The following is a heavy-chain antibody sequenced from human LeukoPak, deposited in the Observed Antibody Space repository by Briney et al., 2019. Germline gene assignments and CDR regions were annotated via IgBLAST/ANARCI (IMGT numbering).Heavy chain of an antibody. Sequence: ASETLSLTCTVSGDSISSSSYYWGRTRQPPGKGLEWIGSIYQSGSTYYNPSLKSRVTISADTSKNQFSLKLSSVTAADTAVYCCARHAESGSRDYWGQGTLVTVSS. J-gene: IGHJ4*02. CDR2: IYQSGST. V-gene: IGHV4-39*01. CDR1: GDSISSSSYY. D-gene: IGHD1-26*01. CDR3: ARHAESGSRDY.